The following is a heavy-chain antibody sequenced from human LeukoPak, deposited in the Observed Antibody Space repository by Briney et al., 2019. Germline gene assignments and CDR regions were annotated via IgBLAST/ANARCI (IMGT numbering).Heavy chain of an antibody. CDR2: IYTSGST. CDR1: GGSISSGSYY. CDR3: ARDRPLRFLEWLFDP. J-gene: IGHJ5*02. V-gene: IGHV4-61*02. Sequence: SETLSLTCTVSGGSISSGSYYWSWIRQPAGKGLEWIGRIYTSGSTNYNPSLKSRVTISVDTSKNQFSLKLSPVAAADTAVYYCARDRPLRFLEWLFDPWGQGTLVTVSS. D-gene: IGHD3-3*01.